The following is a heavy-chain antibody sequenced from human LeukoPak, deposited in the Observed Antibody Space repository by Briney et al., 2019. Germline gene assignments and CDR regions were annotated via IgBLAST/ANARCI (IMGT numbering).Heavy chain of an antibody. D-gene: IGHD4-17*01. V-gene: IGHV4-4*07. CDR3: ASDPTTVTSVFDS. CDR2: IYATENS. J-gene: IGHJ4*02. Sequence: IYATENSYYTPSLESRISLSGDTSKNQLSLKLSSVTAADTAIYYCASDPTTVTSVFDSWGQGILVTVSS.